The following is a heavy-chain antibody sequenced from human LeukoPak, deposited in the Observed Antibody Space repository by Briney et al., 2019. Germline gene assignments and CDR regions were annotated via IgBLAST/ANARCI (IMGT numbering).Heavy chain of an antibody. CDR1: GFTFNTFG. Sequence: GGSLRLSCTASGFTFNTFGMYWVRQAPGKGLEWVAFIRNDGTHEKYGDSVKGRFTISRDNSKNTLYLLMNSLRGEDTAIYYCSKAPKNKGYSDGSFDYWGQGPVVSVSS. V-gene: IGHV3-30*02. J-gene: IGHJ4*02. CDR3: SKAPKNKGYSDGSFDY. CDR2: IRNDGTHE. D-gene: IGHD3-22*01.